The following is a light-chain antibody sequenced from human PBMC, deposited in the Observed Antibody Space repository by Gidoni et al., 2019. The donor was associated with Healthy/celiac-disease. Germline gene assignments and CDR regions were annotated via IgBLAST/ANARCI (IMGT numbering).Light chain of an antibody. J-gene: IGKJ1*01. Sequence: DIQMTQSPSTLSASVGDRVTITCRASQSISSWLAWYQQKPGKAPKLLIYDASSLESGGPSRFSGSGSGTEFTLTSSSLQADDFATYYCQQYNSYSWTFGQGTKVEIK. CDR2: DAS. CDR1: QSISSW. CDR3: QQYNSYSWT. V-gene: IGKV1-5*01.